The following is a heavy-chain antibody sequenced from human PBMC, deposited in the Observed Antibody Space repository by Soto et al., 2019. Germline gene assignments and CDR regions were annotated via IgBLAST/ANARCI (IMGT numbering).Heavy chain of an antibody. CDR2: LYSGGST. CDR1: GFTVSSNY. J-gene: IGHJ6*02. Sequence: GGSLRLSCAASGFTVSSNYMSWVRQAPGEGLEWVSVLYSGGSTYYADSVKGRFTISRHNSKNTLYLQMNSLRVEDTAVYYCARLGHDYGDYAYAFDIRAQRTTVTGSS. CDR3: ARLGHDYGDYAYAFDI. D-gene: IGHD4-17*01. V-gene: IGHV3-53*04.